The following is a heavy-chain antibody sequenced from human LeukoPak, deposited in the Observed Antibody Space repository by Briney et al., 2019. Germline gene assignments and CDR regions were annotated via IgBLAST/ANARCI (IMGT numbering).Heavy chain of an antibody. D-gene: IGHD4/OR15-4a*01. V-gene: IGHV1-58*02. CDR3: ARGASPHYYYYMDV. CDR1: GFTFTSSA. CDR2: IVVGSGDT. Sequence: ASVKVSCKASGFTFTSSAMQWVRQARGQRLEWIGWIVVGSGDTNYAQKFQERVTISRDMSTSTAYMELSSLRSEDTAVYYCARGASPHYYYYMDVWGKGTTVTVSS. J-gene: IGHJ6*03.